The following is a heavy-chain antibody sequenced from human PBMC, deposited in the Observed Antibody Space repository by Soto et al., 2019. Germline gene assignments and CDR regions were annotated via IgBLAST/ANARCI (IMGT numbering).Heavy chain of an antibody. CDR1: GGSISISNW. CDR2: IHHSGST. CDR3: ARGGYYFYMDV. V-gene: IGHV4-4*02. D-gene: IGHD1-26*01. Sequence: SDTLSLTCAVSGGSISISNWWSWVRQTPGKGLEWIGQIHHSGSTNYSPSLTSRVTISVDKSKNQFSLKMNSVTAADTAVYYCARGGYYFYMDVWGKGTTVTVS. J-gene: IGHJ6*03.